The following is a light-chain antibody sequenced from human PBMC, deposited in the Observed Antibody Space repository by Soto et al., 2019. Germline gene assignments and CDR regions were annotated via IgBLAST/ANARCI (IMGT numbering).Light chain of an antibody. CDR2: EVS. CDR3: CSYAGSITYV. Sequence: QSALTQPASVSGSPGQSITISCTGTSSDVGSYNLVSWYQQHPGKAPQLMIYEVSTRPSGVSNRFSGSKSGNTASLTIPGLQAEDAADYYCCSYAGSITYVFGTGTKLTVL. V-gene: IGLV2-23*02. J-gene: IGLJ1*01. CDR1: SSDVGSYNL.